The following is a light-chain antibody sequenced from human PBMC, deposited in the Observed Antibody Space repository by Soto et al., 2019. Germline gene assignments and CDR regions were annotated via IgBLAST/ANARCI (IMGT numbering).Light chain of an antibody. J-gene: IGKJ2*01. V-gene: IGKV1-5*03. Sequence: IQMTQSPSTLSTSVGARVTITCRASQSISSWLAWYQQKPGKAPKLLIYKASSLESGVPSRFSGSGSGTEFTLTISSLQPDDFATYYCQQYDTWYTFGQGTKLEIK. CDR2: KAS. CDR3: QQYDTWYT. CDR1: QSISSW.